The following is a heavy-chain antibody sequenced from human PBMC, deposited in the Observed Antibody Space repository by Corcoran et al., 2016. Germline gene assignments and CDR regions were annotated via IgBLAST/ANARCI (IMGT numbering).Heavy chain of an antibody. V-gene: IGHV3-23*01. Sequence: EVQLLESGGGLVQPGGSLRLSCAASGFTFSSYAMSWVRQAPGKGLQWVSDISGSGGSTYYADSVQGRFTISRDNSKNTLYLQMNSLRAEDTAVYYCAKSEQWLVYFDYWGQGTLVTVSS. CDR3: AKSEQWLVYFDY. J-gene: IGHJ4*02. CDR1: GFTFSSYA. D-gene: IGHD6-19*01. CDR2: ISGSGGST.